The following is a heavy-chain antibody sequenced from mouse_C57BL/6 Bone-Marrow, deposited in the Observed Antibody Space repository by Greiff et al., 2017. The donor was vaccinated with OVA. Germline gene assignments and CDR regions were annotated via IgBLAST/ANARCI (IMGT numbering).Heavy chain of an antibody. Sequence: EVMLVESGGGLVQPKGSLKLSCAASGFSFNTYAMNWVRQAPGKGLEWVARIRSKSNNYATYYADSVKDRFTISRDDSESMLYLQMNNLKTEDTAMYYGVRQADDGNSLADWGQGTLVKVSA. CDR1: GFSFNTYA. D-gene: IGHD2-3*01. V-gene: IGHV10-1*01. CDR3: VRQADDGNSLAD. CDR2: IRSKSNNYAT. J-gene: IGHJ3*01.